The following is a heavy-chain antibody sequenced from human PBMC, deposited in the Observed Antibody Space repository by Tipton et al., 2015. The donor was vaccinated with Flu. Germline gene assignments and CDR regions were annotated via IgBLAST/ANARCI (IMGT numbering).Heavy chain of an antibody. V-gene: IGHV4-39*07. CDR2: LYDSGIT. Sequence: TLSLTCTVFGGSIGSSTYYWGWIHQPPGKRLEWIGSLYDSGITYYNPSLKSRVTISLDTSKNQFSLKLISVTAADTAVYYCARSSSAYDYVWGGSYYFDFWGQGTLVTVSS. CDR3: ARSSSAYDYVWGGSYYFDF. D-gene: IGHD3-16*01. CDR1: GGSIGSSTYY. J-gene: IGHJ4*02.